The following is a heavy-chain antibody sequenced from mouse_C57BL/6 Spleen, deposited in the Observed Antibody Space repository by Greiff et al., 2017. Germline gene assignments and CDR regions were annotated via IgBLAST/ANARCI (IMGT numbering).Heavy chain of an antibody. CDR1: GFTFTDYY. CDR3: ARSRGDYEAGFDY. Sequence: EVQLQESGGGLVQPGGSLSLSCAASGFTFTDYYMSWVRQPPGKALEWLGFIRNKANGYTTEYSASVKGRFTISRDNSQSILYLQMNALRAEDSATYYCARSRGDYEAGFDYWGQGTTLTVSS. D-gene: IGHD2-4*01. J-gene: IGHJ2*01. CDR2: IRNKANGYTT. V-gene: IGHV7-3*01.